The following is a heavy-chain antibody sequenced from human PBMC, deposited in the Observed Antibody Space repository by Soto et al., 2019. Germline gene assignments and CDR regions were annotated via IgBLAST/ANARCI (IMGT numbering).Heavy chain of an antibody. CDR2: INPDNGNT. Sequence: QVQLVQSGAEVNKPGASVKISCKASGYTFTRYTMNWVRQAPGQRLEWMGWINPDNGNTKSSQKFQDRVIITRDTSASTAYMDLSSLRSEDTAVYYCARGIATGQLDPWGQGTLVTVSS. CDR3: ARGIATGQLDP. V-gene: IGHV1-3*01. CDR1: GYTFTRYT. D-gene: IGHD2-15*01. J-gene: IGHJ5*02.